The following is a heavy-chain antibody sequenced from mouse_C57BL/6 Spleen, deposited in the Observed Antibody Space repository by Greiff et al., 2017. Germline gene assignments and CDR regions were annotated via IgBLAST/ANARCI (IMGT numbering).Heavy chain of an antibody. D-gene: IGHD1-1*01. CDR3: ARGVYGSSHDYYARDY. Sequence: QVQLQQSGPELVKPGASVKISCKASGYAFSSSWMNWVKQRPGKGLEWIGRIYPGDGDTTYNGKFKGKATLTADKSSSTAYMQLSSLTSWDSAVYFCARGVYGSSHDYYARDYWGQGTSVTVSS. CDR1: GYAFSSSW. V-gene: IGHV1-82*01. J-gene: IGHJ4*01. CDR2: IYPGDGDT.